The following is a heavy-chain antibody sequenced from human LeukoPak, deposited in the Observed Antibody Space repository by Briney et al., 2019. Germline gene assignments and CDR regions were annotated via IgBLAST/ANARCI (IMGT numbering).Heavy chain of an antibody. J-gene: IGHJ5*02. CDR2: VTQDGGEN. CDR1: GFTFTDYW. D-gene: IGHD7-27*01. Sequence: PGGSLRLSCAASGFTFTDYWMNWDRQAPGKGLEWVASVTQDGGENHYVDSAKGRFTISRDNAKNSLYLQMSSLRAEDTAVYWCRRGHWDDHAWGQGTLVSVSS. CDR3: RRGHWDDHA. V-gene: IGHV3-7*01.